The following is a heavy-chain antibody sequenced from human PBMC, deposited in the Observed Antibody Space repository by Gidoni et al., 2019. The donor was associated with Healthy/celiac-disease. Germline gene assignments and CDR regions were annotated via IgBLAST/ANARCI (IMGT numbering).Heavy chain of an antibody. V-gene: IGHV4-59*01. Sequence: QVQLQESGPGLVKPSETLSLTCPVSGVSISSYYWSWIRQPPGKGLEWIGYIYYSGSTNYNPSLKSRVNISVDTAKNQFALKLSAVTAADTAVYYGARGNSSGWYSRGYDFDYWGQGTLVTVSS. J-gene: IGHJ4*02. CDR1: GVSISSYY. CDR3: ARGNSSGWYSRGYDFDY. CDR2: IYYSGST. D-gene: IGHD6-19*01.